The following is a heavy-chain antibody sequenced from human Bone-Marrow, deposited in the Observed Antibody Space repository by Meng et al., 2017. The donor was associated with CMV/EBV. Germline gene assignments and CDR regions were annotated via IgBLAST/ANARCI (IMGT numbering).Heavy chain of an antibody. CDR1: GGSFRGYY. D-gene: IGHD3-3*01. Sequence: SETLSLTCAVHGGSFRGYYWTWIRQPPGKGLEWIGEINHGGSPNYNPSLESRVTISQDTSKNQFFLKLNSVTAADTAVYYCARGGLQFLEWFMSLYYWGQGTLVTVSS. V-gene: IGHV4-34*01. CDR3: ARGGLQFLEWFMSLYY. J-gene: IGHJ4*02. CDR2: INHGGSP.